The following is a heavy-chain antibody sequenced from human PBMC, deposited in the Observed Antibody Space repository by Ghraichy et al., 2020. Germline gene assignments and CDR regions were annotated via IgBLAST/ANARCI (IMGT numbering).Heavy chain of an antibody. V-gene: IGHV4-31*03. D-gene: IGHD5-12*01. CDR2: IYYSGST. J-gene: IGHJ4*02. CDR1: GGSISSGGYY. Sequence: TLSLTCSVSGGSISSGGYYWSWIRQHPGKGLEWIGYIYYSGSTYYNPSLKSRVTISVDMSKNQFSLKLSSVTAADTAVYYCARATTRGYSYAYFEYWGQGTLVTVSS. CDR3: ARATTRGYSYAYFEY.